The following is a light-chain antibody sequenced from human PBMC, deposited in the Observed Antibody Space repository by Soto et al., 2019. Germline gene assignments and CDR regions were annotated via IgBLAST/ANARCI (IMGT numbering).Light chain of an antibody. J-gene: IGKJ1*01. Sequence: DIQMTQSPSTLSASVGDRVTITCRANQTISNCLAWYQQKPGKSPILLIYKVTPLETGVPARFSGGGSGTEFTLTISSLQHDDFATYYCQQYYDYSTFGQGHKVDVK. CDR3: QQYYDYST. CDR2: KVT. CDR1: QTISNC. V-gene: IGKV1-5*03.